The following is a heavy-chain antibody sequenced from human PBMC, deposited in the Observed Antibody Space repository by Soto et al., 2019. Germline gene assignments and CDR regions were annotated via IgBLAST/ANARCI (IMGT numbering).Heavy chain of an antibody. J-gene: IGHJ6*02. CDR1: GFTFSSYA. Sequence: GGSLRLSCAASGFTFSSYAMSWVRQAPGKGLEWVSAISGSGGSTYYADSVKGRFTISRDNSKNTLYLQMNSLRAEDTAVYYCAKMDGRMTTVTFDYYYGMDVWGQGTTVTVSS. CDR2: ISGSGGST. V-gene: IGHV3-23*01. CDR3: AKMDGRMTTVTFDYYYGMDV. D-gene: IGHD4-4*01.